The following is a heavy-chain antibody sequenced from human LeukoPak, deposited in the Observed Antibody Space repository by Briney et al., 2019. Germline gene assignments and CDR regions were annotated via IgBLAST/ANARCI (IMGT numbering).Heavy chain of an antibody. J-gene: IGHJ6*03. V-gene: IGHV3-7*01. CDR1: GFAFSSYW. Sequence: GGSLRLSCAASGFAFSSYWMTWVRQAPGKGLEWVANIQQDGSEKYYVDSVRGRFVISRDNAKDSLFLQVNSLRTEDTAVYYCARGASSPSIYYFYYMDVWGKGTTVTVSS. CDR3: ARGASSPSIYYFYYMDV. CDR2: IQQDGSEK. D-gene: IGHD6-6*01.